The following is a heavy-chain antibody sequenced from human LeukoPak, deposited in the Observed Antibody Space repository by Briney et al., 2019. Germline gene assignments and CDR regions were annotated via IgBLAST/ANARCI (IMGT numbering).Heavy chain of an antibody. D-gene: IGHD4-23*01. CDR3: ATSEGGGFFDY. J-gene: IGHJ4*02. CDR2: IYHSGST. CDR1: GYSITRGSY. Sequence: SETLSLTCTVSGYSITRGSYWGWIRQPPGKGLEWIANIYHSGSTYYNPSLQSRVTISIDTSKNHFSLKLRSVSAADTAIYYCATSEGGGFFDYWGQGTPVTVSS. V-gene: IGHV4-38-2*02.